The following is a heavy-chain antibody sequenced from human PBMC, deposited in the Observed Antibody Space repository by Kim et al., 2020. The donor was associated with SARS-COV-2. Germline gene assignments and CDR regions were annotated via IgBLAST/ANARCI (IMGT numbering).Heavy chain of an antibody. CDR3: AREGGAPYDILTGYIRHGMDV. D-gene: IGHD3-9*01. Sequence: GGSLRLSCAASGFTFSSYSMNWVRQAPGKGLEWVSYISSSSSTIYYADSVKGRFTISRDNAKNSLYLQMNSLRDEDTAVYYCAREGGAPYDILTGYIRHGMDVWGQGTTVTVSS. V-gene: IGHV3-48*02. CDR2: ISSSSSTI. CDR1: GFTFSSYS. J-gene: IGHJ6*02.